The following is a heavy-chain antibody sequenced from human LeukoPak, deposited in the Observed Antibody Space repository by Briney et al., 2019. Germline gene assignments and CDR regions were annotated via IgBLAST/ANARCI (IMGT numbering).Heavy chain of an antibody. Sequence: PGGSLRLSCAASGFTFSSYAMTWVRQAPGEGLEWVSAISGSGGSTYYADSVKGRFTISRDNSKNTLYLQMNSLRAEDTAVHYCASRIAVAIFDYWGQGTLVTVSS. CDR3: ASRIAVAIFDY. V-gene: IGHV3-23*01. J-gene: IGHJ4*02. CDR2: ISGSGGST. CDR1: GFTFSSYA. D-gene: IGHD6-19*01.